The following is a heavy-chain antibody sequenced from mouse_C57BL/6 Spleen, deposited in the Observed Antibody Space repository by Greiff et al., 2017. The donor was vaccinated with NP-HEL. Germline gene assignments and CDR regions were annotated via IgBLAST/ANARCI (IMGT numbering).Heavy chain of an antibody. CDR2: INPGSGGT. V-gene: IGHV1-54*01. CDR1: GYAFTNYL. CDR3: ARSGYGSSLFDV. Sequence: QVQLQQSGAELVRPGTSVKVSCKASGYAFTNYLIEWVKQRPGQGLEWIGVINPGSGGTNYNEKFKGKATLTADKSSSTAYMQLSSLTSEDSAVYFCARSGYGSSLFDVWGTGTTVTVSS. J-gene: IGHJ1*03. D-gene: IGHD1-1*01.